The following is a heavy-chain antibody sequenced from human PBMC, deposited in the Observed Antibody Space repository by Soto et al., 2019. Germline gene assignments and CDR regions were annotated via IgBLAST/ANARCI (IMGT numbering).Heavy chain of an antibody. D-gene: IGHD3-10*01. CDR3: VKNSGWFNT. CDR1: GFTFSTFA. V-gene: IGHV3-23*01. CDR2: ISGSGGTT. J-gene: IGHJ5*02. Sequence: GGSLRLSCAASGFTFSTFAMSWVRQAPGKGMEWVSAISGSGGTTYYADSVKGRFTISRDNSRNTVYLQMNSLRGDDTALYYCVKNSGWFNTWGQGALVTVSS.